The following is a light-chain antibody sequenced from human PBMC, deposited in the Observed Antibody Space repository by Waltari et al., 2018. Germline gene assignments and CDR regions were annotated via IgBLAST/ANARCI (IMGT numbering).Light chain of an antibody. CDR1: SSNIGNNH. Sequence: QSLLTQSPSASGTPGQRVSISCSGSSSNIGNNHVYWYQHFPGTAPRLIIYDTDRRPYGLRERLSASKSGTSASLAISGLRSEDEADYYCAAWDDSRSVVFGGGTRLTVL. CDR3: AAWDDSRSVV. V-gene: IGLV1-47*01. CDR2: DTD. J-gene: IGLJ2*01.